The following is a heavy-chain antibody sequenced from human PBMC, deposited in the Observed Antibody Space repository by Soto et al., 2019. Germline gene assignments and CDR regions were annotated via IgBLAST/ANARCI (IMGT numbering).Heavy chain of an antibody. CDR2: TRDSGGTT. D-gene: IGHD4-17*01. J-gene: IGHJ4*02. CDR3: AKSPGAYYPITFDY. V-gene: IGHV3-23*01. CDR1: GFTFSSYA. Sequence: GGSLRLSCAASGFTFSSYAMSWVRQAPGKGLEWVSATRDSGGTTYYADSVKGRFTISRDNSKSTLYLQMNSLRVEDTAIYYCAKSPGAYYPITFDYWGQGSLVTVSS.